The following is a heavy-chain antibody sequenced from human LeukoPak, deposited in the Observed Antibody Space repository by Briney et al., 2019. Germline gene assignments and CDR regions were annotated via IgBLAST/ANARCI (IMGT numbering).Heavy chain of an antibody. CDR1: GFTFSSYA. Sequence: GSLRLSCAASGFTFSSYAMSWVRQPPGKGLEWIGSIYYSGSTYYNPSLKSRVTISVDTSKNQFSLKLSSVTAADTAVYYCAGYYDFWSGYDDYWGQGTLVTVSS. CDR3: AGYYDFWSGYDDY. V-gene: IGHV4-39*01. D-gene: IGHD3-3*01. J-gene: IGHJ4*02. CDR2: IYYSGST.